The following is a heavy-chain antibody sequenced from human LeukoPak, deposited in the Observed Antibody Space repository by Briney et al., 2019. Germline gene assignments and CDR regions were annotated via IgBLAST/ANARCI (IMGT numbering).Heavy chain of an antibody. Sequence: SETLSLTCTVSGVSISNHYSSWIRQPPGKGLEWIGYIYYTGNTNYSPSLKSRVTIFGDTSKNQFFLKLSSVTAADTAVYYCARARYVNSFYAFDIWGQGTLVTVSS. J-gene: IGHJ3*02. CDR1: GVSISNHY. V-gene: IGHV4-59*11. CDR2: IYYTGNT. D-gene: IGHD3-9*01. CDR3: ARARYVNSFYAFDI.